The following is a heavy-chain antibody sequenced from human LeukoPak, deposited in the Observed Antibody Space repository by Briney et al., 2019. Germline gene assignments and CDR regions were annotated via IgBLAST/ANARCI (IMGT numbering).Heavy chain of an antibody. D-gene: IGHD3-10*01. V-gene: IGHV3-23*01. J-gene: IGHJ4*02. CDR1: GFTFSSYA. Sequence: PGGSLRLSCAASGFTFSSYAMSWVRQAPGKGLEWVSAISGSGGSTYYADSVKGRFTISRDNSKNTLYLQMNSLRAEDTAVYYCARQKGNTMVRGGFDYWGQGTLVTVSS. CDR3: ARQKGNTMVRGGFDY. CDR2: ISGSGGST.